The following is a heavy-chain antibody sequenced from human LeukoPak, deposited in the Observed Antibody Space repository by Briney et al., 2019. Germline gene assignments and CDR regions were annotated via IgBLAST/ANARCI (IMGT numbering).Heavy chain of an antibody. CDR1: GGSISSYY. Sequence: SETLSLTCTVSGGSISSYYWSWIRQPPEKGLEWIGYIYYSGSTNYNPSLKSRVTISVDTSKNQFSLKLSSVTAADTAVYYCARGSERWLQSGNDYWGQGTLVTVSS. V-gene: IGHV4-59*01. D-gene: IGHD5-24*01. CDR2: IYYSGST. CDR3: ARGSERWLQSGNDY. J-gene: IGHJ4*02.